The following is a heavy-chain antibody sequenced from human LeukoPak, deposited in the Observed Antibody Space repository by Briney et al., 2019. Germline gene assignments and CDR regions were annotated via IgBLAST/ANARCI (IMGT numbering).Heavy chain of an antibody. J-gene: IGHJ4*02. CDR3: ARETSLAGFASGLGFNY. CDR1: GGSITDTNYY. CDR2: VYGSGYT. Sequence: PSETLSLTCSVSGGSITDTNYYWAWIRQPPGKGLEWIGYVYGSGYTNYNPSLKSRVTMSIDTSKNHFSLKLTSVTAADTATYYCARETSLAGFASGLGFNYWGQGILVTVSS. V-gene: IGHV4-61*03. D-gene: IGHD6-19*01.